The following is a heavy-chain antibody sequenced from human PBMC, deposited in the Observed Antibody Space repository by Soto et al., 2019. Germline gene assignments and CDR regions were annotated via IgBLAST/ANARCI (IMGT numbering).Heavy chain of an antibody. D-gene: IGHD6-19*01. J-gene: IGHJ4*02. CDR1: GFSLSSTRVA. CDR3: AHSVVAGLGYYFHY. V-gene: IGHV2-5*02. Sequence: QITLKESGPTLVKPTQTLTLTCTFSGFSLSSTRVAVGWIRQPPGKALEWLALIFWDDDKRYSPFLKTRLTTPKDTTKNRVVLKMTTRDPVDTATYFCAHSVVAGLGYYFHYWGKGTLVTVSS. CDR2: IFWDDDK.